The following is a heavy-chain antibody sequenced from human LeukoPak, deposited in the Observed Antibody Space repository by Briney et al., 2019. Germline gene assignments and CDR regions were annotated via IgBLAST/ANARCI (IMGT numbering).Heavy chain of an antibody. CDR2: FDPKNGET. Sequence: GASVNVSCKVSGYTLTQLSMHWVRPAPGKGLEWMGGFDPKNGETIYAQKFQGRVTMTEDTSTDTAYMELSSLRSEDTAVYYCATWEYSSGPFDYWGQGTLVTVSS. CDR1: GYTLTQLS. CDR3: ATWEYSSGPFDY. D-gene: IGHD6-19*01. V-gene: IGHV1-24*01. J-gene: IGHJ4*02.